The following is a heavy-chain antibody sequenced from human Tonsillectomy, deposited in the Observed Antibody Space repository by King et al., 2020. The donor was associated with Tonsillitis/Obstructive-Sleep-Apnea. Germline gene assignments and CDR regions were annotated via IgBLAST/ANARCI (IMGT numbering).Heavy chain of an antibody. D-gene: IGHD3-16*01. J-gene: IGHJ6*03. V-gene: IGHV3-7*01. CDR1: GFTFSSYW. Sequence: VQLVESGGGLVQPGGSLRLSCAASGFTFSSYWMSWVRQAPGKGLEWVANIKQDGSEKYYVDSVKGRFTISRDNAKNSLYLQMNSLRAEDTAVYYCAGENARGELIQYYYYYYMDVWGKGTTVTVSS. CDR3: AGENARGELIQYYYYYYMDV. CDR2: IKQDGSEK.